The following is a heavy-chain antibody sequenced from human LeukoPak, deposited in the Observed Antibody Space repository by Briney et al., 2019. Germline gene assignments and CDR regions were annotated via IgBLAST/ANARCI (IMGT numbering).Heavy chain of an antibody. D-gene: IGHD3-10*01. CDR2: INSDGSST. J-gene: IGHJ4*02. Sequence: GGSLRLSCAASGFTFSSYWMHWVRQAPGKGLVWVSRINSDGSSTSYADSVKGRFTISRDNAKNTLYLQMNSLRAEDTAVYYCARDRGEVTMVRGVPPDYWGQGTLVTVSS. V-gene: IGHV3-74*01. CDR1: GFTFSSYW. CDR3: ARDRGEVTMVRGVPPDY.